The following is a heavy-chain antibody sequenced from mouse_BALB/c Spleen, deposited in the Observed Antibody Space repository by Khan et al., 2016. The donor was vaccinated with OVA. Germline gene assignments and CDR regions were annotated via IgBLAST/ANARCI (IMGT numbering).Heavy chain of an antibody. CDR2: IYPGGDST. J-gene: IGHJ2*01. CDR3: ASSGYGSLVY. V-gene: IGHV1-77*01. CDR1: GYTFSDYV. D-gene: IGHD1-1*01. Sequence: QVQLQQSGPELVKPGASVKMSCKASGYTFSDYVINWVRQRTGQGLEWIGQIYPGGDSTYYNEMFKGKATLTADKSSNTAYMQLSSLTSEDSAVYFCASSGYGSLVYWGQGATLTVSS.